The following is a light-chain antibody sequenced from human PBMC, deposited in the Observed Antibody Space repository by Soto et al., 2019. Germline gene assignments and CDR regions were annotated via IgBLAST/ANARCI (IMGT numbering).Light chain of an antibody. CDR3: QQYGSSPAT. J-gene: IGKJ1*01. CDR1: QSVSSSY. CDR2: GAS. Sequence: IVVAQCPGTLSLTPRERATLSCRAIQSVSSSYLAWYQQKPGQAPRLLIYGASSRATGIPDRFSGSGSGTDFTLTISRLEPEDFAVYYCQQYGSSPATFGQGTKVAIK. V-gene: IGKV3-20*01.